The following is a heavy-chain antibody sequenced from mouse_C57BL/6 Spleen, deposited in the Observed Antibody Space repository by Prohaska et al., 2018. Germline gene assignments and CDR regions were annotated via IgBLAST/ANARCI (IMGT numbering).Heavy chain of an antibody. J-gene: IGHJ3*01. D-gene: IGHD1-1*01. Sequence: HGKSLEWIGDINPNNGGTSYNQKFKGKATLTVDKSSSTAYMELRSLTSEDSAVYYCATQKVITTVVATPFAYWGQGTLVTVSA. CDR2: INPNNGGT. V-gene: IGHV1-26*01. CDR3: ATQKVITTVVATPFAY.